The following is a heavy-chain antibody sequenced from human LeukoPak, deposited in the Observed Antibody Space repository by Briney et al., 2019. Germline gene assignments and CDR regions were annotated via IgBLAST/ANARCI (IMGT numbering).Heavy chain of an antibody. Sequence: ASVKVSCKASGSTFTSYYMHWVRQAPGQGLEWMGIINPSGGSTSYAQKFQGRVTMTTDTSTSTAYMELRSLRSGDTAVCYCARDLKRGYSSGRYSWGTGSSNDYWGQGTLVTVSS. J-gene: IGHJ4*02. D-gene: IGHD6-19*01. CDR3: ARDLKRGYSSGRYSWGTGSSNDY. CDR1: GSTFTSYY. V-gene: IGHV1-46*01. CDR2: INPSGGST.